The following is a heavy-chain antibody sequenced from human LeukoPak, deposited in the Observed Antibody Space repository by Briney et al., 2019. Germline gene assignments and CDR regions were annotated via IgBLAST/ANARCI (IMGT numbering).Heavy chain of an antibody. V-gene: IGHV1-2*02. CDR1: GYTFTGYY. D-gene: IGHD3-22*01. CDR3: ARDRIVVALDNWYFDL. J-gene: IGHJ2*01. CDR2: INPNSGGT. Sequence: ASVKVSCKASGYTFTGYYMHWVRQAPGQGLEWMGWINPNSGGTNYAQKFQGRVTMTRDTSISTAYMELSRLRSDDTAVYYCARDRIVVALDNWYFDLWGRGTLVTVSS.